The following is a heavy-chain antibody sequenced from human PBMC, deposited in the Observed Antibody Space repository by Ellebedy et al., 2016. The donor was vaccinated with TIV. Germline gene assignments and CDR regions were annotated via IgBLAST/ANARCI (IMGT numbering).Heavy chain of an antibody. Sequence: GESLKISXKGSGYRFASYWIAWVRQMSGKGLEWMGTIYPGDSDTRYSPSFQGQVTFSVDKSINTAYLQWSGLKASDTAIYFCARRTGFDYFYMDAWGKGTTVTVSS. D-gene: IGHD3/OR15-3a*01. CDR3: ARRTGFDYFYMDA. V-gene: IGHV5-51*01. CDR2: IYPGDSDT. CDR1: GYRFASYW. J-gene: IGHJ6*03.